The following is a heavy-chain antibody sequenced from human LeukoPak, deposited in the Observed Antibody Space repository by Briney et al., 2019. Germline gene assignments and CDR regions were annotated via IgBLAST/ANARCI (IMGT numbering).Heavy chain of an antibody. CDR2: ISPTTGTT. V-gene: IGHV3-23*01. J-gene: IGHJ5*02. CDR3: AEGTTA. Sequence: QPGGSLRLSCAASGFPFSSYAMSWIRKAPGEGLEWLSAISPTTGTTFYADSVKGRFTISRDNSENTLFLQMNSLRAEDTAVYYCAEGTTAWGQGTLVTVSS. CDR1: GFPFSSYA. D-gene: IGHD2/OR15-2a*01.